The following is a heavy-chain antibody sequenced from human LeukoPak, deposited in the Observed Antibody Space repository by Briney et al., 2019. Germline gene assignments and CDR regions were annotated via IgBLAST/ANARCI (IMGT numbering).Heavy chain of an antibody. CDR1: GFTVSSNS. D-gene: IGHD3-3*01. CDR2: ISGRGGRT. V-gene: IGHV3-23*01. Sequence: GGSLRLSCAASGFTVSSNSMSWVRQAPGKGLEWVSAISGRGGRTYYEDSVKGRFTISRDNSKNTLYLQMNSLRAEDTAVYYCAMSGYSDYWGQGTLVIVSS. J-gene: IGHJ4*02. CDR3: AMSGYSDY.